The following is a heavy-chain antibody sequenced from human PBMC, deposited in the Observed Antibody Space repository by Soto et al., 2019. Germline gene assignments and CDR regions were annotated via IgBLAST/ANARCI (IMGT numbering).Heavy chain of an antibody. CDR3: AAGDSSGYYGG. Sequence: ASVKVSYKASGFTFTSSSVQWVRQARGQRLEWIGWITVGTGNTNYAQKFQERVTITRDMSTSTAYMELSNLRSEDTAVYYCAAGDSSGYYGGWGQGTQVTVSS. J-gene: IGHJ4*02. V-gene: IGHV1-58*01. D-gene: IGHD3-22*01. CDR1: GFTFTSSS. CDR2: ITVGTGNT.